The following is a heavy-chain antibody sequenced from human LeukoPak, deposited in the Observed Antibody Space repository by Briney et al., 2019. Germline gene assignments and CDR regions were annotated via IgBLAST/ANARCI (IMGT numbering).Heavy chain of an antibody. J-gene: IGHJ3*02. CDR2: TYYGSKWSY. V-gene: IGHV6-1*01. CDR1: GDSVSINSAT. CDR3: ARSNTVGAIDI. D-gene: IGHD1/OR15-1a*01. Sequence: SPTLSLTFAISGDSVSINSATWNWIRQSPSKGLEWLGRTYYGSKWSYNYALSVKSRMTINPDTSKNQFSLQLTSVTPEDTAVYYCARSNTVGAIDIWDQGAVVIVSS.